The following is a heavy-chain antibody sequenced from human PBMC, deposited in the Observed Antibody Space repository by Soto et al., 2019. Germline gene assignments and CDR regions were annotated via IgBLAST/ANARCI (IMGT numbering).Heavy chain of an antibody. D-gene: IGHD3-16*02. CDR3: GGHGSF. J-gene: IGHJ1*01. V-gene: IGHV4-39*01. Sequence: QVQLQESGPGLVKPSETLSLTCTVSNGSISTNCYNWGWLRPSPGIGLEWIGNIYYTGSTSYNPSLLRRVRIALDTSKNQFSLKLAAVTSADTAVYSCGGHGSFWGQGNLV. CDR1: NGSISTNCYN. CDR2: IYYTGST.